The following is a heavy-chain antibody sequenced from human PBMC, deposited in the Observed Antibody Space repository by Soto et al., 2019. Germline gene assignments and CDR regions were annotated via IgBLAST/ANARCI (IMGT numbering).Heavy chain of an antibody. V-gene: IGHV3-23*01. Sequence: EVQLLESGGGLVQPGGSLRLSCAASGFTFSSYAMGWVRQAPGKGLQWISVISSSGGSTYYADSVKGRFTIARDNSNDTLFLDMKSLRAEDSAVYYCARRDYVYICGSYDYWGQGTLVTVSS. CDR1: GFTFSSYA. D-gene: IGHD3-16*01. J-gene: IGHJ4*02. CDR2: ISSSGGST. CDR3: ARRDYVYICGSYDY.